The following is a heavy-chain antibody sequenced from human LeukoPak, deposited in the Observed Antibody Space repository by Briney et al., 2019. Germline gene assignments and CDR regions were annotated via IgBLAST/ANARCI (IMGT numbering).Heavy chain of an antibody. Sequence: QAGGSLRLSCAASGFTFSSYGMHWVRQAPGKGLEWVAVISYDGSNKYYADFVKGRFTISRDNSKNTLYLQMNSLRAEDTAVYYCAKDLGILRFLEWLHDNYYYGMDVWGQGTTVTVSS. CDR3: AKDLGILRFLEWLHDNYYYGMDV. J-gene: IGHJ6*02. CDR2: ISYDGSNK. CDR1: GFTFSSYG. V-gene: IGHV3-30*18. D-gene: IGHD3-3*01.